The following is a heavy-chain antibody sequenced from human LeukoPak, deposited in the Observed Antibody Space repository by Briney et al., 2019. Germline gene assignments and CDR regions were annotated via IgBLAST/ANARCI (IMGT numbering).Heavy chain of an antibody. CDR1: GFTFSSYS. J-gene: IGHJ4*02. CDR3: ARDNGDFLFDY. V-gene: IGHV3-48*04. CDR2: ISYNSGTI. D-gene: IGHD4-17*01. Sequence: GGPLRLSCAASGFTFSSYSMNWVRQAPGKGLEWLSYISYNSGTISYADSVKGRFTVSRDDAANSLYLQMTSLRVEDTAVYYCARDNGDFLFDYWGQGTLVTVSS.